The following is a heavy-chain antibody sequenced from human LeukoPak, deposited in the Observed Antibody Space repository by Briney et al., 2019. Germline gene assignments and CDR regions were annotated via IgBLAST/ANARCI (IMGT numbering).Heavy chain of an antibody. D-gene: IGHD2-2*01. CDR2: IIPIFGTA. CDR3: ARDGVVVPAAMPDEPELEYNWFDP. CDR1: GGTFSSYA. Sequence: RASVKVSFKASGGTFSSYAISWVRQAPGQGLEWMGGIIPIFGTANYAQKFQGRVTITADESTSTAYMELSSLRSEDTAVYYCARDGVVVPAAMPDEPELEYNWFDPWGQGTLVTVSS. J-gene: IGHJ5*02. V-gene: IGHV1-69*13.